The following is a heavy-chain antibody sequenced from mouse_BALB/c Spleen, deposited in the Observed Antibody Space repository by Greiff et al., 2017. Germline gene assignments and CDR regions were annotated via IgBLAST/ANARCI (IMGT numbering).Heavy chain of an antibody. Sequence: VQLQQSGAELVRPGSSVKISCKASGYAFSSYWMYWVKQRPGQGLEWIGQIYPGDGDTNYNGKFKGKATLTADKSSSTAYMQLSSLTSEDSAVYFCARPGDLYAVDYWGQGTSVTVSS. V-gene: IGHV1-80*01. J-gene: IGHJ4*01. D-gene: IGHD2-13*01. CDR1: GYAFSSYW. CDR2: IYPGDGDT. CDR3: ARPGDLYAVDY.